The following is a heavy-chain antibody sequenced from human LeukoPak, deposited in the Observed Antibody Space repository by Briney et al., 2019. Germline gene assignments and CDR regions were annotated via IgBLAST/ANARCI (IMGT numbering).Heavy chain of an antibody. D-gene: IGHD2/OR15-2a*01. J-gene: IGHJ4*02. CDR1: GFTLSSYW. CDR2: IKQDGSEK. V-gene: IGHV3-7*01. Sequence: GGSLRLSCEVSGFTLSSYWMNWVRQAPGKGLEWVANIKQDGSEKYYVDSVKGRFTISGDNAKNSLYLQMNSLRAEDTAVYYCARGPTRANSTDYWGQGALVTVSS. CDR3: ARGPTRANSTDY.